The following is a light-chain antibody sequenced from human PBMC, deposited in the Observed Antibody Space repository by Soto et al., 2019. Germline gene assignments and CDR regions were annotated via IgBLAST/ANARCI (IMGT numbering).Light chain of an antibody. CDR3: QQYNNWPTA. J-gene: IGKJ1*01. CDR1: QSVSGN. V-gene: IGKV3-15*01. CDR2: GAS. Sequence: EIVMAQSPATLSVSPGERATLSCRASQSVSGNLAWYQQKPGQAPRLLIYGASTRATGIPARFSGSGSGTEFTLTISSLQSEDFVVYYCQQYNNWPTAFGQGTKVEIK.